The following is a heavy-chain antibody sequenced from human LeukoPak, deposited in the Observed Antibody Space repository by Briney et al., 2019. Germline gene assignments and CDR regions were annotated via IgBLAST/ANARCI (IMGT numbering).Heavy chain of an antibody. CDR1: GFTFRNYE. D-gene: IGHD3-10*01. CDR2: ISSSGSTI. CDR3: AREESRGLDY. J-gene: IGHJ4*02. V-gene: IGHV3-48*03. Sequence: GSLRLSCAASGFTFRNYEMNWGRQAPGKGLEWVSYISSSGSTIFYAASVKGRFTISRDNARNSVYLQMNSLRADDTAIYYCAREESRGLDYWGQGTAVTVSP.